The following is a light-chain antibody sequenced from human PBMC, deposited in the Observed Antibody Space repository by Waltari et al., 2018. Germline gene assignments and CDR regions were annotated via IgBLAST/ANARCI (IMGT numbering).Light chain of an antibody. Sequence: DIVMTQSPDSLTVSLGERATINCKSSQNILYSSNNKNYLAWYQQKPGQPPKLLIYWASTRESGVPDRFSGSRSGTDFTLTISSLQAEDVAVYYCHQYYSAPFAFGQGTKLEIK. J-gene: IGKJ2*01. CDR3: HQYYSAPFA. CDR2: WAS. CDR1: QNILYSSNNKNY. V-gene: IGKV4-1*01.